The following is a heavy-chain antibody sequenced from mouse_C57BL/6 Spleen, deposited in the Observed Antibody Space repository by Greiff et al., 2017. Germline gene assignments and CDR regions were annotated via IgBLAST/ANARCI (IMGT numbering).Heavy chain of an antibody. J-gene: IGHJ1*03. CDR1: GYSFTGYF. V-gene: IGHV1-20*01. Sequence: VQLQQSGPELVKPGDSVKISCKASGYSFTGYFMNWVMQSHGKSLEWIGRINPYNGDTFYNQKFKGKATLTVDKSSSTAHMELRSLTSEDSAVYYCASPGISHYWYFDVWGTGTTVTVSS. CDR3: ASPGISHYWYFDV. CDR2: INPYNGDT. D-gene: IGHD1-1*01.